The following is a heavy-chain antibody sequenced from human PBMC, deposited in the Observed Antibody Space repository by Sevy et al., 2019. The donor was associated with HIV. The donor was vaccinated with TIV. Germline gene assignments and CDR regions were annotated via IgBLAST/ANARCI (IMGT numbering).Heavy chain of an antibody. J-gene: IGHJ4*02. Sequence: GGSLRLSCAASGFTFSASGMDWVRQAPGKGLEWVAVIWYDGSNKYYADSVKGRFTISRDNSKSTLYLQMNSLRVEDTAVYYCAKNHGKGYLDKVPMGDFGDYYHDSWGQGTLVTVSS. CDR2: IWYDGSNK. CDR1: GFTFSASG. CDR3: AKNHGKGYLDKVPMGDFGDYYHDS. D-gene: IGHD5-12*01. V-gene: IGHV3-33*06.